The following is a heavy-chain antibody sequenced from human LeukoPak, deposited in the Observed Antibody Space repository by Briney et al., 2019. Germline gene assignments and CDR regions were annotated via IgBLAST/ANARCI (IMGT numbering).Heavy chain of an antibody. D-gene: IGHD6-19*01. Sequence: GGSLRLSCAASGFTFSSYAMSWVRQAPGKGLEWVSAISGSGGSTYYADSVKGRFTISRDNSKNTLYPQMNSLRAEDTAVYYCARDIEQWLTGFWGQGTLVTVSS. CDR3: ARDIEQWLTGF. J-gene: IGHJ4*02. CDR2: ISGSGGST. V-gene: IGHV3-23*01. CDR1: GFTFSSYA.